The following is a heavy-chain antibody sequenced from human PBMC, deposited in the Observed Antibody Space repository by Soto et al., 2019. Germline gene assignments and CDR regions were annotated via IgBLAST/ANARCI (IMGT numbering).Heavy chain of an antibody. CDR3: ARDPIAAAGSFDY. V-gene: IGHV6-1*01. J-gene: IGHJ4*02. CDR2: TYYRSKWYN. D-gene: IGHD6-13*01. CDR1: GDSVSSNSAA. Sequence: SQTLSLTCAISGDSVSSNSAACNWIRQSPSRGLEWLGRTYYRSKWYNDYAVSVKSRITINPDTSKNQFSLQLNSVTPEDTAVYYCARDPIAAAGSFDYWGQGTLVTVSS.